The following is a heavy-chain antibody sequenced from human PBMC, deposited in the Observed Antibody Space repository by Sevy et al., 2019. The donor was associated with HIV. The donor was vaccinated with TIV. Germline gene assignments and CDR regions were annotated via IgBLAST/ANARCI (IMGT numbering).Heavy chain of an antibody. V-gene: IGHV1-69*13. CDR3: ARSHIVVVPAASTFDYYYYGMDV. CDR2: IIPIFGTA. CDR1: GGTFSSYA. D-gene: IGHD2-2*01. Sequence: ASVKVSCKASGGTFSSYAISWVRQAPGQGLEWMGGIIPIFGTANYAQKFQGRVTITADESTSTADMELSSLRSEDTAVYYCARSHIVVVPAASTFDYYYYGMDVWGQGTTVTVSS. J-gene: IGHJ6*02.